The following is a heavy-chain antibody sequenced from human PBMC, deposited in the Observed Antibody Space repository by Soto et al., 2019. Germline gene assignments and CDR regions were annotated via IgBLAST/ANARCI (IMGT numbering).Heavy chain of an antibody. V-gene: IGHV3-64*02. CDR2: ISYGGTT. Sequence: PGGSLRLSCPASGFIFSSYSMHWVRQAPGKGLEYVSAISYGGTTYYADSVKGRFTISRDNSKNTLYLQMGSLRAEDMAVYYCARVGSGYDYWGQGTLVTVSS. D-gene: IGHD5-12*01. CDR3: ARVGSGYDY. CDR1: GFIFSSYS. J-gene: IGHJ4*02.